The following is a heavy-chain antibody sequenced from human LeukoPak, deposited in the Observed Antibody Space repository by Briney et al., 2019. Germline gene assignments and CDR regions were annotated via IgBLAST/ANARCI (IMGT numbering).Heavy chain of an antibody. V-gene: IGHV1-18*01. CDR3: ARDLEYSSGWALFDY. J-gene: IGHJ4*02. Sequence: ASVKVSCKASGYTFTSYGISWVRQAPGQGLEWMGWISAYNGNTNYAQKLQGRVTMTTDTSTSTAYMELRSLRSDDTAVYYCARDLEYSSGWALFDYWGQGTLVTVSS. CDR2: ISAYNGNT. D-gene: IGHD6-19*01. CDR1: GYTFTSYG.